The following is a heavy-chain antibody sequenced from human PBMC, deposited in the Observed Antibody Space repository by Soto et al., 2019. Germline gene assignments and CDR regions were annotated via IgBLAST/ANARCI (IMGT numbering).Heavy chain of an antibody. D-gene: IGHD6-13*01. CDR1: GGSVSSGSYY. V-gene: IGHV4-61*01. Sequence: SETLSLTCTVSGGSVSSGSYYWSWIRQPPGKGLEWIGYIYYSGSTNYNPSLKSRVTISVDKSKNQFSLKLSSVTAADTAVYYCARAAMGGSSWPFDYWGQGTLVTVSS. CDR3: ARAAMGGSSWPFDY. CDR2: IYYSGST. J-gene: IGHJ4*02.